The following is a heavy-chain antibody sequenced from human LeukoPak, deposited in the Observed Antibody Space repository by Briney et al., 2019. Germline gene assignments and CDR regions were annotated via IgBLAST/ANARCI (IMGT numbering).Heavy chain of an antibody. V-gene: IGHV3-20*04. D-gene: IGHD3-16*01. CDR1: GFTFDDYG. CDR2: INWNGGST. CDR3: ARDGGGSFDY. Sequence: GGSLRLSCAASGFTFDDYGMSWVRQAPGKGLEWVSGINWNGGSTGYADSVKGRFTMSRDNAENSLFLQMDSLTAEDTAVYYCARDGGGSFDYWGQGTLVTVSS. J-gene: IGHJ4*02.